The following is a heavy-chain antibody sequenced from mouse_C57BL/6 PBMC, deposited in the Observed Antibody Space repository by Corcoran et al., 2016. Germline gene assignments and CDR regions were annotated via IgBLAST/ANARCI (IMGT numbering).Heavy chain of an antibody. D-gene: IGHD2-12*01. J-gene: IGHJ4*01. CDR1: GYTFTTYG. CDR2: INTYSGVP. V-gene: IGHV9-3*01. Sequence: QIQLVQSGPELKKPGETVKISCKASGYTFTTYGMSWVKQAPGKGLKWMGWINTYSGVPTYADDFKGRFAFSLETSASTAYLQINNLKNEDTATYFCATYYSAMDYWGQGTSVTVSS. CDR3: ATYYSAMDY.